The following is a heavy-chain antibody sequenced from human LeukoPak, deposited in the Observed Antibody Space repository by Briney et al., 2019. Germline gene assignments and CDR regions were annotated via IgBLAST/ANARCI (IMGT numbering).Heavy chain of an antibody. CDR1: GFDFSSYS. CDR3: ARAESSGYPDAFDV. CDR2: INVDGSYI. Sequence: GGSLRLSCVVSGFDFSSYSMSWVRQAPGKGLEWVSSINVDGSYIYCADSVKGRFAISRGNTKNSLYLQMNSLGAEDTAVYYCARAESSGYPDAFDVWGQGTMVIVSS. J-gene: IGHJ3*01. V-gene: IGHV3-21*01. D-gene: IGHD3-22*01.